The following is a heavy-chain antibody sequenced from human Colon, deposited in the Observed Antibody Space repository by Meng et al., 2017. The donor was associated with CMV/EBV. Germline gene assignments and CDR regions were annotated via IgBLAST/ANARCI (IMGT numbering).Heavy chain of an antibody. CDR1: GFTFSSYS. V-gene: IGHV3-21*01. D-gene: IGHD1-14*01. CDR2: ISTASTYI. Sequence: GESLKISCAASGFTFSSYSMNWVRPAPGKGLEWIASISTASTYIYYAESLKGRFTISRDNAKDSPDLHMNSLSAEDPAVYYCVRENLPPRRMDVWGQGTTVTVSS. J-gene: IGHJ6*02. CDR3: VRENLPPRRMDV.